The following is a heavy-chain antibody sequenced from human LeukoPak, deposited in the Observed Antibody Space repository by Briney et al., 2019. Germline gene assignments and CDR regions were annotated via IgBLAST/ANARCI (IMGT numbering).Heavy chain of an antibody. CDR2: IYYSGST. V-gene: IGHV4-39*07. D-gene: IGHD3-22*01. CDR3: ATLVVVITTYVD. J-gene: IGHJ4*02. Sequence: PSETLSLTCTVSGGSISSSSYYWGWIRQPPGKGLEWIGSIYYSGSTYYNPSLKSRVTISVDTSKNQFSLKLSSVTAADTAVYYCATLVVVITTYVDWGQGTLVTVSS. CDR1: GGSISSSSYY.